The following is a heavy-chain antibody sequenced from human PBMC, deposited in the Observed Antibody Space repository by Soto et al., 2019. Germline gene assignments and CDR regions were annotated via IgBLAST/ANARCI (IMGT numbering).Heavy chain of an antibody. CDR1: GFAFSSYA. V-gene: IGHV3-64D*06. CDR2: ISPQGGST. Sequence: GGSLRLSCSASGFAFSSYAMHWVRQTPGKGLEYVSAISPQGGSTYYADSVKGRFTISRDDTKNTVYLQMSSLRPDDTAVYYCVNMMIARGAFDFWGQGTLVTVSS. D-gene: IGHD2-21*01. CDR3: VNMMIARGAFDF. J-gene: IGHJ4*02.